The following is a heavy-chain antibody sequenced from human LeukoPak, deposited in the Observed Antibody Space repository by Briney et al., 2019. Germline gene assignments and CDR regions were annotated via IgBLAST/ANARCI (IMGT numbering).Heavy chain of an antibody. Sequence: GESLKISCKGPGYSFTSYWNDWVRQMSGKGLGRMRIIYPGYSYTRYSPSFQGHVTISADKSIIIAYPQGSSPNASHTAMYYCARQDSSGYSSVDPWGQGTLVTVSS. D-gene: IGHD3-22*01. CDR1: GYSFTSYW. V-gene: IGHV5-51*01. CDR3: ARQDSSGYSSVDP. J-gene: IGHJ5*02. CDR2: IYPGYSYT.